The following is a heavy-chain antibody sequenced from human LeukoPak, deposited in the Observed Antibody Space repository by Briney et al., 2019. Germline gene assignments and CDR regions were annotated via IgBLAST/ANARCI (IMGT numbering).Heavy chain of an antibody. CDR2: INPNSGGT. Sequence: ASVKVSCKASGYTFTGYYMHWVRQAPGQGLEWMGWINPNSGGTNYAQKFQGRVTMTRDTSISTAYMELSRLRSDDTAVYYCARVGPYSSPGNWFDPWGQGTLVTVSS. V-gene: IGHV1-2*02. J-gene: IGHJ5*02. CDR3: ARVGPYSSPGNWFDP. D-gene: IGHD6-13*01. CDR1: GYTFTGYY.